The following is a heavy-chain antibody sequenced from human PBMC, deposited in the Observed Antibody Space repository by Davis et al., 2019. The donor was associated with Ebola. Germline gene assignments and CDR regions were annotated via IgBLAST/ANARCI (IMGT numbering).Heavy chain of an antibody. Sequence: GESLKISCAASGFTFSSFGMNWVRQASGKGLEWVSYISDSSSTIYYADSVKGRFTISRDNAKNSLYLQMNSLRDEDTAVYYCARDSAHYDILTGYYMRYFDLWGRGTLVTVSS. V-gene: IGHV3-48*02. CDR1: GFTFSSFG. D-gene: IGHD3-9*01. CDR2: ISDSSSTI. J-gene: IGHJ2*01. CDR3: ARDSAHYDILTGYYMRYFDL.